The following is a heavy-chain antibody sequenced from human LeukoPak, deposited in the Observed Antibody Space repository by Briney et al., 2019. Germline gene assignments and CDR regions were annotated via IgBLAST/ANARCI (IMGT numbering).Heavy chain of an antibody. CDR3: ANYYGSGSYSTNYFDY. CDR1: GFTFRSYD. J-gene: IGHJ4*02. D-gene: IGHD3-10*01. CDR2: ISGSGGST. Sequence: GGSLRLSCTASGFTFRSYDMSWVRQAPGKGLEWVSAISGSGGSTYYADSVKGRFTISRDNSKNTLYLQMYSLRAEDTAVYYCANYYGSGSYSTNYFDYWGQGTLVTVSS. V-gene: IGHV3-23*01.